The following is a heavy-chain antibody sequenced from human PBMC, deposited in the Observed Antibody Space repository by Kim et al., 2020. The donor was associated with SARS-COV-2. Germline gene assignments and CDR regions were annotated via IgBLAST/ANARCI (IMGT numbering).Heavy chain of an antibody. CDR1: GYTFDTFS. D-gene: IGHD3-10*01. CDR3: AREGSGSYNWLDP. Sequence: ASVTVSCKASGYTFDTFSLYWLRQAPGQRFEWMGWINGGNGNTRYSQNFQGRVTFTRDTSATTAYMELTSLTFKDTAVYYCAREGSGSYNWLDPWGQGTL. CDR2: INGGNGNT. V-gene: IGHV1-3*01. J-gene: IGHJ5*02.